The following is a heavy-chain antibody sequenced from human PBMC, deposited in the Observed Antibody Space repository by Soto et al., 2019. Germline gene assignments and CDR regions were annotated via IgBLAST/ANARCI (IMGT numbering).Heavy chain of an antibody. V-gene: IGHV3-30-3*01. CDR3: ARVGDASFWYFDL. Sequence: QVQLVESGGGVVQPGRSLRLSCAASGFTFSSYAMHWVRQAPGKGLEWVALISYDGNNKYYADSVKGRSTISRDNSKNTLYLQMNSLRAEDTAGYYCARVGDASFWYFDLWGRGTLVTVSS. CDR2: ISYDGNNK. CDR1: GFTFSSYA. D-gene: IGHD3-16*01. J-gene: IGHJ2*01.